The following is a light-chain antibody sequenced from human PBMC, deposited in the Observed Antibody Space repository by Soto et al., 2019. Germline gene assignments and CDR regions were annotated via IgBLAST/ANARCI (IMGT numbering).Light chain of an antibody. CDR3: SSYAGSSVV. J-gene: IGLJ2*01. CDR2: GVS. CDR1: SSDVGSYNL. Sequence: QSALTQPPSASGSPGQSVTISCTGTSSDVGSYNLASWHQQHPAKAPKVMIYGVSRRPSGVPDRFSGSKSGNTASLTVSGLQAEDEADYYCSSYAGSSVVFGAGTKLTVL. V-gene: IGLV2-8*01.